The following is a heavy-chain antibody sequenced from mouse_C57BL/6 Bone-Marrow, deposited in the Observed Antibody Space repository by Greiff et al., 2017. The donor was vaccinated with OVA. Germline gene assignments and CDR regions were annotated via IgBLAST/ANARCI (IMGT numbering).Heavy chain of an antibody. CDR2: IWSGGST. D-gene: IGHD2-10*01. CDR3: ATLPGGFAY. Sequence: VKLMESGPGLVQPSQSLSITCTVSGFSLTSYGVHWVRQPPGKGLEWLGVIWSGGSTDYNAAFISRLSISKDASKSQVFFKMNSLQADDTARYYCATLPGGFAYWGQGTLVTVSA. CDR1: GFSLTSYG. V-gene: IGHV2-2*01. J-gene: IGHJ3*01.